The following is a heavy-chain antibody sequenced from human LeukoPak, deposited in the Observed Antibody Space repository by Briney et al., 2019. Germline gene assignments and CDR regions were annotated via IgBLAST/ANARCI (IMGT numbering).Heavy chain of an antibody. CDR3: ARWGSGSPSDYYYYYYMDV. CDR1: GGSFSGYY. V-gene: IGHV4-34*01. D-gene: IGHD3-10*01. Sequence: PSETLSLTCAVYGGSFSGYYWSWIRQPPGKGLEWIGEINHSGSTNYNPSLKSRVIISVDTSKNQFSLKLSSVTAADTAVYYCARWGSGSPSDYYYYYYMDVWGKGTTVTVSS. CDR2: INHSGST. J-gene: IGHJ6*03.